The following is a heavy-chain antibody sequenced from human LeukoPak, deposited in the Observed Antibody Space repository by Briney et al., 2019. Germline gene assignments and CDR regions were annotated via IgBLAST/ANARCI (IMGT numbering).Heavy chain of an antibody. D-gene: IGHD6-6*01. CDR3: AREYSTSSEGDYFDY. CDR2: IYHSGST. CDR1: SGSISGDY. Sequence: PSETLSLTCSVFSGSISGDYGSWIRQPPGKGLEWIGYIYHSGSTNYNPSLKSRVTISLDTSRNQFSLRLSSVTAADTAVYFCAREYSTSSEGDYFDYWGQGSLVTVSS. V-gene: IGHV4-59*01. J-gene: IGHJ4*02.